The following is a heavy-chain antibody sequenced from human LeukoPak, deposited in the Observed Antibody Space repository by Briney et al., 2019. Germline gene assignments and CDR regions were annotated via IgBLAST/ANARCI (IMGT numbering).Heavy chain of an antibody. CDR1: GFTFSSYA. CDR3: AKDRMAAAGRQDIWNY. V-gene: IGHV3-23*01. Sequence: GGSLRLSCAASGFTFSSYAMTWVRQAPGKGLGWVSGISGSGDRTYYADSVKGRFTISRDNSKNTLYLEMTGLTAEDSAVYYCAKDRMAAAGRQDIWNYWGQGTLVTVSS. CDR2: ISGSGDRT. D-gene: IGHD6-25*01. J-gene: IGHJ4*02.